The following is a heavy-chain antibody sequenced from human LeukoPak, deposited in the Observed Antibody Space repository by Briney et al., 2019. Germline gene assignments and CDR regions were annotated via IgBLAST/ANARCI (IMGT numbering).Heavy chain of an antibody. Sequence: SETLSLTCIVSGDSISNSGWSWGWIRQPPGKGLEWIGTMPYDENVADNEVPSYNPSLKSQVSISADTSKNQLSLKVNSVTAADTASYYCARLTLTGVGGRGWFDAWGQGTLVIVSS. CDR2: MPYDENVADNEVP. CDR1: GDSISNSGWS. V-gene: IGHV4-39*01. CDR3: ARLTLTGVGGRGWFDA. J-gene: IGHJ5*02. D-gene: IGHD3-3*01.